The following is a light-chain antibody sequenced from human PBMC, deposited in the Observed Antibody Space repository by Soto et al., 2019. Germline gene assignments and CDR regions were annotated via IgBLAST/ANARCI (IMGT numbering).Light chain of an antibody. CDR3: HQYGSSPPYT. Sequence: EVVLTQSPGTLSLSPGESATLSCRASQSVSNNYFAWYQQKPGQAPRLLIFCSSDRATGIPDRFSGSGSGTDCTLTISRLEPEDFAVYYCHQYGSSPPYTFGQGTKLEIK. J-gene: IGKJ2*01. V-gene: IGKV3-20*01. CDR1: QSVSNNY. CDR2: CSS.